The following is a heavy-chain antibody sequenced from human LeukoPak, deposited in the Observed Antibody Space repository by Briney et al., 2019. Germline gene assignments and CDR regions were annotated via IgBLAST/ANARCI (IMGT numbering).Heavy chain of an antibody. V-gene: IGHV4-34*01. CDR1: GGSFSGYC. Sequence: SETLSLTCAVYGGSFSGYCWSWIRQPPGKGLEWIGEINHSGSTNYNPSLKSRVTISVDTSKNQFSLKLSSVTAADTAVYYCARGLLYYYDSSGYYYWGQGTLVTVSS. CDR2: INHSGST. D-gene: IGHD3-22*01. J-gene: IGHJ4*02. CDR3: ARGLLYYYDSSGYYY.